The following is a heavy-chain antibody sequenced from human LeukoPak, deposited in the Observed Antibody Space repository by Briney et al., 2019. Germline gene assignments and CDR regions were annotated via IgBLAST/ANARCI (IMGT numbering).Heavy chain of an antibody. J-gene: IGHJ6*03. CDR2: LNPYNGNT. CDR1: DYTFMSYG. CDR3: ARDVGGGSYYYYYMDL. Sequence: VASVKVSCKASDYTFMSYGISWVRQAPGQRLEWMGWLNPYNGNTKYAQTFQGRVTMTTDASTSTAYMQLRSLRSDDTAVYYCARDVGGGSYYYYYMDLWGKGTTVTISS. D-gene: IGHD1-26*01. V-gene: IGHV1-18*01.